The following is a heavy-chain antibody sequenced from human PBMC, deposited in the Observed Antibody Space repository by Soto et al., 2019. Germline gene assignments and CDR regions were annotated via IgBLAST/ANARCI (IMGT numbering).Heavy chain of an antibody. CDR3: ARESPPYYGMDV. CDR2: INAGNGNT. J-gene: IGHJ6*02. Sequence: QVQLVQSGAEVKKPGASVKVSCKASGYTFTSYAMHWVRQAPGQRLEWMGWINAGNGNTKYSQKFQGRVTINRDTSASTAYMELSSLRSEDTAVYYCARESPPYYGMDVWGQGTTVTVSS. V-gene: IGHV1-3*01. CDR1: GYTFTSYA.